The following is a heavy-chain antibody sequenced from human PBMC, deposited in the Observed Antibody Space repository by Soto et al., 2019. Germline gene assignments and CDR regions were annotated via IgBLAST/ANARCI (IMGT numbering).Heavy chain of an antibody. V-gene: IGHV4-59*08. CDR2: IYYSGNT. D-gene: IGHD3-9*01. J-gene: IGHJ4*02. Sequence: PSETLSLTCTVSGGSISSYYWSWIRQPPGKGLEWIGYIYYSGNTNYNPSLKSRVTISVDTSKNQFSLKLNSVTAADSAVYFCARLEGLATISYYFDFWGQGALVTVSS. CDR1: GGSISSYY. CDR3: ARLEGLATISYYFDF.